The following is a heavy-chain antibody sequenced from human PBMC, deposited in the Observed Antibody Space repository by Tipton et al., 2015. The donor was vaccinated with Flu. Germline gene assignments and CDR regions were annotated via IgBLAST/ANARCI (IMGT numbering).Heavy chain of an antibody. CDR3: AREALRDGANWLFDN. Sequence: TLSLTCNVSGASMNSYYWNWIRQPAGKTLEWIGRIYTSGVTNYNPSLKRRVTMSVDTSKNQFSLRLASVTAADTAVYFCAREALRDGANWLFDNWGPGTMVTVSS. J-gene: IGHJ4*02. CDR1: GASMNSYY. D-gene: IGHD5-24*01. V-gene: IGHV4-4*07. CDR2: IYTSGVT.